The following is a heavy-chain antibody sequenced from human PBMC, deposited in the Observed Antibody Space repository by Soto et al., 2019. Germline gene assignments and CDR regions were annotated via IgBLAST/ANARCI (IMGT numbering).Heavy chain of an antibody. D-gene: IGHD6-13*01. CDR2: INPASGST. J-gene: IGHJ4*02. V-gene: IGHV1-46*01. CDR3: ARDLAAGDH. Sequence: QVQLVQSGAEVKKPGASVKLSCRTSGYTFTHYYIHWVRQAPGQGLEWLGIINPASGSTXXXXXXXXXXXXXXXXXTTTVYMDLSGLRAEDTAIFYCARDLAAGDHWGQGTLVTVSS. CDR1: GYTFTHYY.